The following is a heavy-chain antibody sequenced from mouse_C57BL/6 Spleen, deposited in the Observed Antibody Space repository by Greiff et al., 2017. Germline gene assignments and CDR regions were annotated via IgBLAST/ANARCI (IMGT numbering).Heavy chain of an antibody. V-gene: IGHV1-5*01. D-gene: IGHD1-1*01. Sequence: VQLQQSGTVLARPGASVKMSCKTSGYTFTSYWMHWVKQRPGQGLEWLGAIYPGNSDTSYNQKFKGKAKLTAVTSASTAYMELSSLTNEDSAVYYCTRGRYGSSYWYFDVWGTGTTITVSS. J-gene: IGHJ1*03. CDR1: GYTFTSYW. CDR3: TRGRYGSSYWYFDV. CDR2: IYPGNSDT.